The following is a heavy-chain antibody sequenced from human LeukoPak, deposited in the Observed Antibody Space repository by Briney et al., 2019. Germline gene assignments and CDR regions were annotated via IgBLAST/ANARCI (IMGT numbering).Heavy chain of an antibody. J-gene: IGHJ6*03. V-gene: IGHV4-39*07. Sequence: SETLSLTGTVSGGSISSSSYYWGWIRQPPGKGLEWIGSIYYSGSTNYNPSLKSRVTISVDASKNQFSLKLSSVTAADTAVYYCARDPRRGLGDYYMDVWGKGTTVTISS. CDR2: IYYSGST. CDR3: ARDPRRGLGDYYMDV. CDR1: GGSISSSSYY. D-gene: IGHD3-10*01.